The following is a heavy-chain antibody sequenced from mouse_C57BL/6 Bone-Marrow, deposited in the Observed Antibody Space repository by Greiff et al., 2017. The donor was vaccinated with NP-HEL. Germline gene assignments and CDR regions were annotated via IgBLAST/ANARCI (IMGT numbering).Heavy chain of an antibody. J-gene: IGHJ1*03. V-gene: IGHV5-6*01. CDR3: ARPRVTTVAHWYFDV. D-gene: IGHD1-1*01. Sequence: EVKLVESGGDLVKPGGSLKLSCAASGFTFSSYGMSWVRQTPDKRLEWVATISSGGSYTYYPASVTGRFTISRDNAKNTLYLQMSSLKSEDTAMYDCARPRVTTVAHWYFDVWGTGTTVTVSS. CDR2: ISSGGSYT. CDR1: GFTFSSYG.